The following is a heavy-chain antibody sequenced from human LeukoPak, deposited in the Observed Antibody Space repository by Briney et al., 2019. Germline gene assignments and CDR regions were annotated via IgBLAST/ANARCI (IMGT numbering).Heavy chain of an antibody. J-gene: IGHJ4*02. D-gene: IGHD4-17*01. CDR1: GYSFTSYW. CDR2: IDPSDSYT. Sequence: GESLKISCKGSGYSFTSYWISWVRQMPGKGLEWMGRIDPSDSYTNYNPSFQGHVTIPADKSISTAYLQWSSLKASDTAMYYCAINPWTVTTGFFVTYWGQGTLVTVSS. V-gene: IGHV5-10-1*01. CDR3: AINPWTVTTGFFVTY.